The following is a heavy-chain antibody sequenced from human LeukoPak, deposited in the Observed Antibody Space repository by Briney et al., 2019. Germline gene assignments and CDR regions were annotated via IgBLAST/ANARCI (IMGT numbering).Heavy chain of an antibody. J-gene: IGHJ3*02. V-gene: IGHV4-34*01. D-gene: IGHD5-24*01. CDR2: INHSGST. CDR1: GGSFSGYY. Sequence: PSETLSLTCAVYGGSFSGYYWSWIRQPPGKGLEWIGEINHSGSTNYNPSLKSRVTISVDTSKNQFSLKLSSVTAADTAVYYCASRMRLSNYQAGDAFDIWGQGTMVTVSS. CDR3: ASRMRLSNYQAGDAFDI.